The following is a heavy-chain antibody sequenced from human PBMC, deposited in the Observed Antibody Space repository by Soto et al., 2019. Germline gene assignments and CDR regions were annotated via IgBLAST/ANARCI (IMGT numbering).Heavy chain of an antibody. D-gene: IGHD2-2*02. V-gene: IGHV1-18*01. Sequence: ASVKVSCKASGYTFTSYGISWVRQAPGQGLEWMGWISAYNGNTNYAQKLQGRVTMTTDTSTSTAYMELRSLRSDDTAVYYCAREAGVVPAAINFDYWGQGTLVTVSS. CDR1: GYTFTSYG. J-gene: IGHJ4*02. CDR3: AREAGVVPAAINFDY. CDR2: ISAYNGNT.